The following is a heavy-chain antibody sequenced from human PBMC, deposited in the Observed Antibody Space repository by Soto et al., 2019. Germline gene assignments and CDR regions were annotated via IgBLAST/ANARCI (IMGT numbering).Heavy chain of an antibody. J-gene: IGHJ2*01. Sequence: QEQLVEAAGCVVQPGKSLRLACAASRFAFSSYAMHWVRQAPGKRLEWLSVISYEGGNENYADTVQGRFTVSRDNCKTSLWLRINSLRLEETALYLCETGTTVSRWRYLALGGQGTLATVSS. CDR3: ETGTTVSRWRYLAL. CDR1: RFAFSSYA. D-gene: IGHD4-17*01. CDR2: ISYEGGNE. V-gene: IGHV3-30*03.